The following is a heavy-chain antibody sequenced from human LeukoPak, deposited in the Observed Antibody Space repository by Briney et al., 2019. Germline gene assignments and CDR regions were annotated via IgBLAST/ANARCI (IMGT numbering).Heavy chain of an antibody. Sequence: GGSLRLSCAASGFTFSNAWMSWVRQAPGKGLEWVSAVSGSGDSTYSADSVKGRFSISRDNSKNTLYLQMNSLRAEDTAVYYCAKDLRLRSGWYGAFDIWGQGTMVTVST. V-gene: IGHV3-23*01. CDR1: GFTFSNAW. D-gene: IGHD6-19*01. CDR3: AKDLRLRSGWYGAFDI. J-gene: IGHJ3*02. CDR2: VSGSGDST.